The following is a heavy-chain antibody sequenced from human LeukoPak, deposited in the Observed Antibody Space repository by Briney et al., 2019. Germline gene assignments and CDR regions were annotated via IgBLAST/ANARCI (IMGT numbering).Heavy chain of an antibody. J-gene: IGHJ4*02. V-gene: IGHV1-8*01. D-gene: IGHD6-13*01. CDR1: GYTFTSYD. CDR2: MNPNSGNT. CDR3: ARFHSSSWYFDY. Sequence: ASVKVSCKASGYTFTSYDINWARQATGQGLEWMGWMNPNSGNTGYAQKFQGRVTMTRNTSISTAYMELSSLRSDDTAVYYCARFHSSSWYFDYWGQGTLVTVSS.